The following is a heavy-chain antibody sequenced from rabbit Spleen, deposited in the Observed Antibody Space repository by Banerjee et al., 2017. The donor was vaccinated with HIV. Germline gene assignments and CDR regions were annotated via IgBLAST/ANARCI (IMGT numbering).Heavy chain of an antibody. CDR3: ARDLTDVIGWNFKL. V-gene: IGHV1S45*01. D-gene: IGHD1-1*01. CDR2: IYTSSGST. Sequence: QEQLVESGGGLVQPEGSLTLTCTASGLDFSSSYWICWVRQAPGKGLEWIACIYTSSGSTYYASWAKGRFTISKTSSTTVTLQMTSLTAADTATYFCARDLTDVIGWNFKLWGPGTLVTVS. J-gene: IGHJ4*01. CDR1: GLDFSSSYW.